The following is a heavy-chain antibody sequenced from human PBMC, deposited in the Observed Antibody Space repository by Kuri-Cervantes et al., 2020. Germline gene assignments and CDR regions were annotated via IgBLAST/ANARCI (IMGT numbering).Heavy chain of an antibody. CDR2: ISGSGGNT. CDR3: AIDSGGYAEHY. V-gene: IGHV3-23*01. J-gene: IGHJ4*02. CDR1: GFTFSTYA. Sequence: GGSLRLSCAASGFTFSTYAMNWVRQAPGKGLEWVSGISGSGGNTYYADSVKGRFTISRDNSKNTLYLQMNSLTAEDTAVYYCAIDSGGYAEHYWGQGTLVTVSS. D-gene: IGHD5-12*01.